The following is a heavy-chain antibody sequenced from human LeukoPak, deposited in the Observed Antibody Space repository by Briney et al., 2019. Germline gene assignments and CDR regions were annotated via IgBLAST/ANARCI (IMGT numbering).Heavy chain of an antibody. D-gene: IGHD3-22*01. J-gene: IGHJ5*01. CDR1: GFNFSSYA. V-gene: IGHV3-23*01. CDR2: SSGSGSST. CDR3: AKNYYDSSGYYNWFDS. Sequence: PGGSLRLSCAAYGFNFSSYAMNWVRPAPGKGLEWVSGSSGSGSSTYYLDSVKGRFTISRDNSKNTLYLQMNSLRAEDTAVYYCAKNYYDSSGYYNWFDSWGQGTLVTVSS.